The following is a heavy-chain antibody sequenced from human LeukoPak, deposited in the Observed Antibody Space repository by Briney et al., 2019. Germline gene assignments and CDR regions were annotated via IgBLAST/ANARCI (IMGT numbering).Heavy chain of an antibody. CDR3: ARSRYYYDSSSYYGFDY. J-gene: IGHJ4*02. Sequence: SETLSLTCTVSGGSISSYYWSWIRQPPGKGLEWIGRIYTIGNTNYNPSLKSRVTMSLDTSKNQFSLKLSSVTAADTAVYYCARSRYYYDSSSYYGFDYWGQGTLVTVSS. CDR1: GGSISSYY. V-gene: IGHV4-4*07. D-gene: IGHD3-22*01. CDR2: IYTIGNT.